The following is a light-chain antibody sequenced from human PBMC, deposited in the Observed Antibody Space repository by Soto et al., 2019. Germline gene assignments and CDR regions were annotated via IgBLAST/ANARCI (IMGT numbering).Light chain of an antibody. V-gene: IGKV3-20*01. CDR3: QKYGSSPPVT. CDR2: GAS. J-gene: IGKJ5*01. Sequence: EIVLTQSPGTLSLSPGKRATLSCRASQSVSSSYLAWYQQKPGQAPRLLIYGASGRATGIPDRFSGSGSGTDFTLTISRLEPKDFAGYYCQKYGSSPPVTFGQGTRLEIK. CDR1: QSVSSSY.